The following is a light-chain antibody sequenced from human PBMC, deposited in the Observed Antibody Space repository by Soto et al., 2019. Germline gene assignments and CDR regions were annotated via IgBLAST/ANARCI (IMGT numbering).Light chain of an antibody. J-gene: IGKJ2*01. Sequence: DIVLTQSPASLTVSLGEGATIECKSSQTVFYKSNVKNYLSWFQQKPGQPPKLLIYWASTRASGVPERFSGSGSETHFTLTINNVQAEDVASYFCQQSYTTPYTFGQGAKL. V-gene: IGKV4-1*01. CDR3: QQSYTTPYT. CDR2: WAS. CDR1: QTVFYKSNVKNY.